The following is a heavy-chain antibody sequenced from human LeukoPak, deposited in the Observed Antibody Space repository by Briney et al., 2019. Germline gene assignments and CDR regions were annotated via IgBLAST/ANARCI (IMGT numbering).Heavy chain of an antibody. V-gene: IGHV3-9*01. CDR1: GFTFDDYA. Sequence: PGRSLRLSCAASGFTFDDYAMHWVRQAPGKGLEWVSGISWNSGSIGYADSVKGRFTISRDNAKNSLYLQMNSLRAEDTAVYYCAREWLNFDYWGQGTLVTVSS. D-gene: IGHD5-12*01. CDR2: ISWNSGSI. J-gene: IGHJ4*02. CDR3: AREWLNFDY.